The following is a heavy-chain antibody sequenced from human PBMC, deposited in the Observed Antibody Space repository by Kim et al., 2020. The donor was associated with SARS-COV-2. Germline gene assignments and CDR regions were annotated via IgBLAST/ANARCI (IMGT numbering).Heavy chain of an antibody. J-gene: IGHJ4*02. CDR2: ISYDGSNK. D-gene: IGHD3-3*01. Sequence: GGSLRLSCAASGFTFSSYGMHWVRQAPGKGLEWVAVISYDGSNKYYADSVKGRFTISRDNSKNTLYLQMNSLRAEDTAVYYCAKDLARYYDFWSGYYGFDYWGQGTLVTVSS. V-gene: IGHV3-30*18. CDR3: AKDLARYYDFWSGYYGFDY. CDR1: GFTFSSYG.